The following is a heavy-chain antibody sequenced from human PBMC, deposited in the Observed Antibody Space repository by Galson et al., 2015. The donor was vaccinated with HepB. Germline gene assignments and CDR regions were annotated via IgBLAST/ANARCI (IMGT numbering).Heavy chain of an antibody. CDR3: ARDYYATGSHDY. V-gene: IGHV3-7*03. Sequence: SLRLSCAASGFTFSSYAMSWVRQAPGEGLEWLANINPGGSDRYYGDSVKGRFTISRDNARNLLYLQMTSLRAEDTAIYYCARDYYATGSHDYWGQGTLVAVSS. CDR1: GFTFSSYA. D-gene: IGHD3-10*01. J-gene: IGHJ4*02. CDR2: INPGGSDR.